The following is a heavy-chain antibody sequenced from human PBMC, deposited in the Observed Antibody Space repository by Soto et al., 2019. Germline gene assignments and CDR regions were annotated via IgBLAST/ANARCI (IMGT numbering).Heavy chain of an antibody. V-gene: IGHV3-30-3*01. CDR1: GFTFSSYA. D-gene: IGHD2-15*01. CDR3: ARDSQPRWYYFDY. CDR2: ISYDGSNK. Sequence: VGSLILSCAASGFTFSSYAMHWVRQAPGKGLEWVAVISYDGSNKYYADSVKGRFTISRDNSKNTLYLQMNSLRAEDTAVYYCARDSQPRWYYFDYWGQGTLVTVSS. J-gene: IGHJ4*02.